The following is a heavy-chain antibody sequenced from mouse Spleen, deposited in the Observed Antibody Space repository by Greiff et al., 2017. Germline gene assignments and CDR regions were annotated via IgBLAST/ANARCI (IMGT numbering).Heavy chain of an antibody. CDR2: IYPGDGDT. V-gene: IGHV1-82*01. J-gene: IGHJ2*01. CDR3: ARRGLAFDY. Sequence: LEESGPELVKPGASVKISCKASGYAFSSSWMNWVKQRPGKGLEWIGRIYPGDGDTNYNGKFKGKATLTADKSSSTAYMQLSSLTSEDSAVYFCARRGLAFDYWGQGTTLTVSS. D-gene: IGHD3-3*01. CDR1: GYAFSSSW.